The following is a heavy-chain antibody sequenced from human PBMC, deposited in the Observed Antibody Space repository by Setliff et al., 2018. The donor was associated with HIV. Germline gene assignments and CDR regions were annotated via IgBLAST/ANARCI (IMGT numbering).Heavy chain of an antibody. Sequence: GGSLRLSCAASGFTFSNSAMHWVRQAPGKGLGWVAGTSYDGSNKYYTDSVKGRFTISRDNSKNTLYLQMNSLRAEDSAVYYCAREVAADGTYFDYWGQGALVTVSS. CDR2: TSYDGSNK. J-gene: IGHJ4*01. D-gene: IGHD6-13*01. CDR1: GFTFSNSA. CDR3: AREVAADGTYFDY. V-gene: IGHV3-30*04.